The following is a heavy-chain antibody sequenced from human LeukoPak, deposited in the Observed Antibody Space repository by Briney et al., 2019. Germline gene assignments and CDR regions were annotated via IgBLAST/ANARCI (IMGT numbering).Heavy chain of an antibody. CDR1: GFTFSNAW. D-gene: IGHD2-2*01. CDR3: TTLSYAAAPT. V-gene: IGHV3-15*01. CDR2: VRSETDGGTT. J-gene: IGHJ5*02. Sequence: GGSLRLSCGASGFTFSNAWMSWVRQAPGKGLEWVSRVRSETDGGTTDYAAPVQGRFTISRDGSKNTLYLQMNSLETDDTAVYYCTTLSYAAAPTWGQGTLVTVSS.